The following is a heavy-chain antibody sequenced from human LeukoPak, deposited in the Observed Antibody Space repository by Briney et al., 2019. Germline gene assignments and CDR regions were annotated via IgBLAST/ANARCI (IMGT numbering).Heavy chain of an antibody. Sequence: GGSLRLSCAASGFAFSDYYMSWIRQAPGKGLEWISYISNSGNTIYYADSVKGRYTISRGNAKNSLYLQMNSLRAEDTAVYYCARDPPPYYYGSGSHFDYWGQGTLVTVSS. CDR3: ARDPPPYYYGSGSHFDY. CDR2: ISNSGNTI. CDR1: GFAFSDYY. V-gene: IGHV3-11*04. D-gene: IGHD3-10*01. J-gene: IGHJ4*02.